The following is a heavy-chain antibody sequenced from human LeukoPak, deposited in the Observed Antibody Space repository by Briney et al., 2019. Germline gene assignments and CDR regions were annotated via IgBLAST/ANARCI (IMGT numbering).Heavy chain of an antibody. CDR3: ARDSSIVGTTGAFDI. V-gene: IGHV4-4*02. J-gene: IGHJ3*02. CDR1: GGSISSNMW. CDR2: IYHSGST. D-gene: IGHD1-26*01. Sequence: PSETLSLTCSVSGGSISSNMWWSWVRQTPGKGLEWIGEIYHSGSTKYNPSLKSRVTISLDKSKNQFSLKLSSVTAADTAVYYCARDSSIVGTTGAFDIWGQGTMVIVSS.